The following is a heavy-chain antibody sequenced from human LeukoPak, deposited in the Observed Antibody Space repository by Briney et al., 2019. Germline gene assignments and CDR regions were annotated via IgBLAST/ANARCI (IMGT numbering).Heavy chain of an antibody. D-gene: IGHD3-10*01. CDR1: GGSISSYY. V-gene: IGHV4-59*01. CDR2: IYYSGST. Sequence: SETLSLTCTVSGGSISSYYWSWIRQPPGKGLEWIGYIYYSGSTNYNPSLKSRVTISVDTSKNQFSLKLSSVTAADTAVYYCARSTLWFGEIPSRDYWYFDLWGRGTLVTVSS. J-gene: IGHJ2*01. CDR3: ARSTLWFGEIPSRDYWYFDL.